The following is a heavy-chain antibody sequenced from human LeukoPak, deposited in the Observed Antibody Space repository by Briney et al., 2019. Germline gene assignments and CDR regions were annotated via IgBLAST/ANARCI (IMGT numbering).Heavy chain of an antibody. Sequence: SQTLSLTCTVSGGSISSGSYYWSWIRQPAGKGLEWIGRIYTSGSTNYNPSLKSRVTISVDTSKNQFSLELSSVTAADTAVYYCARVLGFYDSSGYYPYYFDYWGQGTLVTVSS. CDR2: IYTSGST. CDR1: GGSISSGSYY. CDR3: ARVLGFYDSSGYYPYYFDY. D-gene: IGHD3-22*01. V-gene: IGHV4-61*02. J-gene: IGHJ4*02.